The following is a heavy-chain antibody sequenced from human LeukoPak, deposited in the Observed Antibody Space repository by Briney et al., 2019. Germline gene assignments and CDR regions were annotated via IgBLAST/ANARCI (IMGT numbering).Heavy chain of an antibody. J-gene: IGHJ5*02. CDR1: GFTFSSYA. Sequence: PGGSLRLSCAASGFTFSSYAMSWVRQAPGKGLEWVSAISGSGGSTYYADSVKGRFSISRDNSKNTLYLQINSLRAEDTAVYYCAKDTSSQGGRWFDPWGQGTLVTVSS. CDR2: ISGSGGST. CDR3: AKDTSSQGGRWFDP. D-gene: IGHD6-6*01. V-gene: IGHV3-23*01.